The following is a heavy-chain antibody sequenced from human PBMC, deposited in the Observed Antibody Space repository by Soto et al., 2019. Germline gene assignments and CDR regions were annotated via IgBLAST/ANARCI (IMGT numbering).Heavy chain of an antibody. D-gene: IGHD3-9*01. V-gene: IGHV4-59*08. CDR3: ARLPLGSTIFPLGYFDY. Sequence: SETLSLTCTVSGGSISSYYWSWIRQPPGKGLEWIGYIYYSGSTNYNPSLKSRVTISVDTSKNQFSLKLSSVTAADTAVYYCARLPLGSTIFPLGYFDYWGQGTLVTVSS. CDR1: GGSISSYY. J-gene: IGHJ4*02. CDR2: IYYSGST.